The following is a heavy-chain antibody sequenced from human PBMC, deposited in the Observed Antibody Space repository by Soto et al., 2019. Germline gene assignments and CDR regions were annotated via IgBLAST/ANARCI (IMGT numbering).Heavy chain of an antibody. CDR1: GYSFTSYW. D-gene: IGHD3-22*01. Sequence: EVQLVQSGAEVKKPGESLKISCKGSGYSFTSYWIGWVRQMPGKGLEWMGIIYPGDSDTRYSPSFQGQVTISADKSISTAYLQWSSLKASDTAMYYCARTYYYDSSGEPLDYWGQGTLVTVSS. V-gene: IGHV5-51*01. J-gene: IGHJ4*02. CDR3: ARTYYYDSSGEPLDY. CDR2: IYPGDSDT.